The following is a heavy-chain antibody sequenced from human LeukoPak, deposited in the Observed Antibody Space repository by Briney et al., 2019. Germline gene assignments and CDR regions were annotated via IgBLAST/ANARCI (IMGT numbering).Heavy chain of an antibody. CDR3: ASRDYYDSSGYNDAFDI. D-gene: IGHD3-22*01. Sequence: GGSLRLFCAASGFTVSSNYMSWVRQAPGKGLEWVSVIYSGGSTYYADSVKGRFTISRDNSKNTLYLQMNSLRAEDTAVYYRASRDYYDSSGYNDAFDIWGQGTMVTVSS. CDR2: IYSGGST. CDR1: GFTVSSNY. V-gene: IGHV3-53*01. J-gene: IGHJ3*02.